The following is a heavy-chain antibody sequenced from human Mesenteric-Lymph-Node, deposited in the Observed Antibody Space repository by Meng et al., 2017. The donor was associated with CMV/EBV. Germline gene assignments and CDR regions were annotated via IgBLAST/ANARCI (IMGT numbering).Heavy chain of an antibody. J-gene: IGHJ5*02. V-gene: IGHV1-18*01. D-gene: IGHD3-22*01. CDR2: ISAYNGNT. Sequence: ASVKVSCKASGYTFTSYGISWVRQAPGQGLEWMGWISAYNGNTNYAQKLQGRVTMTTDTSTSTAYMELRSLRSDDTAVYHCARLLPYYYDSSGYYWFDPWGQGTLVTVSS. CDR3: ARLLPYYYDSSGYYWFDP. CDR1: GYTFTSYG.